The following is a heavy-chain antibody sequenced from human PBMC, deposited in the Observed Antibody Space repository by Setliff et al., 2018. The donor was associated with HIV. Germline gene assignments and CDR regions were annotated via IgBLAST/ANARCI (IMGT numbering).Heavy chain of an antibody. CDR1: GGSINSGHYY. Sequence: TMSLTCSVSGGSINSGHYYWSWIRHHPGKGLEWIGYIYYTGSTYFNPSLKSRVTLSIDTSKNQCSLKLSSVTAADTAVYYCARDRYAGEIDYWGQGTLVTVSS. V-gene: IGHV4-31*03. D-gene: IGHD3-10*01. CDR3: ARDRYAGEIDY. CDR2: IYYTGST. J-gene: IGHJ4*02.